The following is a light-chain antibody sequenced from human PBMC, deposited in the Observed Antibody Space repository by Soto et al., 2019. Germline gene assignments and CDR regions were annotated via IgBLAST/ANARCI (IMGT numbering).Light chain of an antibody. V-gene: IGKV4-1*01. CDR2: WAS. J-gene: IGKJ1*01. Sequence: DIVMTQSPASLAVSLGDRATINCKSSQSVLRSSNNKNYLAWYQHKPGQSPKLLIYWASTRESGVPERFSGSGSGTDFTLTISSLQAEDVAVYYCQHYYTTPRTFGQGTKVDIK. CDR3: QHYYTTPRT. CDR1: QSVLRSSNNKNY.